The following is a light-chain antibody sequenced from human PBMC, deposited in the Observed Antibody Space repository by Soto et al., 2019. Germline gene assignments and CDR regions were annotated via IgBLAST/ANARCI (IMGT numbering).Light chain of an antibody. J-gene: IGLJ2*01. V-gene: IGLV2-14*01. Sequence: QSALTQPASVSGSPGQSITISCTGTSSDVGGYNYVSWYQLHPGKAPKLMIYDVSNRPSGVSTRFSGSKSANTASLTISGLQAEDEADYYCSSYTGSSTYVVFGGGTKLTVL. CDR3: SSYTGSSTYVV. CDR1: SSDVGGYNY. CDR2: DVS.